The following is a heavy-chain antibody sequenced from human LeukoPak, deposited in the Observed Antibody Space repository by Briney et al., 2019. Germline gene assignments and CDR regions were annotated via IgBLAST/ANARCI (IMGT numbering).Heavy chain of an antibody. V-gene: IGHV1-3*02. J-gene: IGHJ4*02. CDR3: ATGLTPDY. CDR1: GYTFTSYA. D-gene: IGHD1-14*01. Sequence: ASVKVFCRASGYTFTSYAMHWVRQALGQRLEWMGWSNAGNGNTKYSQEFQGRVTITRDTSASTAYMELSSLRSEDTAVYYCATGLTPDYWGQGTLVTVSS. CDR2: SNAGNGNT.